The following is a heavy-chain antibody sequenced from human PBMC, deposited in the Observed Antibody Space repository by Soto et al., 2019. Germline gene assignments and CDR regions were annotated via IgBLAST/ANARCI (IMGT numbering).Heavy chain of an antibody. CDR1: GFTFSSYA. Sequence: GSLRLSCATSGFTFSSYAMHWVRQAPGKGLEWLAVISYDGSNKYYADSVKGRFTISRDNSKNRLFVQMNSLRAEDTGTYYCARGPHIVVVTDIAEGPLDYWGQGTLVTVSS. J-gene: IGHJ4*02. V-gene: IGHV3-30*04. D-gene: IGHD2-21*02. CDR2: ISYDGSNK. CDR3: ARGPHIVVVTDIAEGPLDY.